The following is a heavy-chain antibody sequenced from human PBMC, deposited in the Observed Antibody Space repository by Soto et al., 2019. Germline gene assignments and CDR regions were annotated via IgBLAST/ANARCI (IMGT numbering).Heavy chain of an antibody. CDR3: ARTFPLSAVDI. CDR1: GFSLGTSGMR. D-gene: IGHD3-3*02. J-gene: IGHJ3*02. V-gene: IGHV2-70*04. Sequence: GXGPTQSNATQTLTLACTFSGFSLGTSGMRVSWIRQPPGKALEWLARIDWDDDKFYSTSLKTRLTISKDTSKNQVVLTMTNMDPVDTATYYGARTFPLSAVDIWGQGTMVTVSS. CDR2: IDWDDDK.